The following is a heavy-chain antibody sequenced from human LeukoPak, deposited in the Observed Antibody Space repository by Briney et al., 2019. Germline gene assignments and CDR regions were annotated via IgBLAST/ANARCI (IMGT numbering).Heavy chain of an antibody. CDR2: IYYSGST. Sequence: PSETLSLTYTVSGGSISSGDYYWSWIRQPPGKGLEWIGYIYYSGSTYYNPSLKSRVTISVDTSKNQFSLKLSSVTAADTAVYYCARDRGSRAFDPWGQGTLVTVSS. CDR1: GGSISSGDYY. D-gene: IGHD6-13*01. V-gene: IGHV4-30-4*01. CDR3: ARDRGSRAFDP. J-gene: IGHJ5*02.